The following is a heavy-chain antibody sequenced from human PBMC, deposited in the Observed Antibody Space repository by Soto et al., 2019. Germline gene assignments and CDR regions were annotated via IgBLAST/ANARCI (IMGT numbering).Heavy chain of an antibody. J-gene: IGHJ4*02. CDR3: ARDKHDFWSGYRFFDY. D-gene: IGHD3-3*01. V-gene: IGHV4-59*12. Sequence: SETLSLTCTVSGGSISSYYCSWIRQPPGKGLEWIGYIYYSGSTYYNPSLKSRVTISVDTSKNQFSLKLSSVTAADTAVYYCARDKHDFWSGYRFFDYWGQGTLVTVSS. CDR1: GGSISSYY. CDR2: IYYSGST.